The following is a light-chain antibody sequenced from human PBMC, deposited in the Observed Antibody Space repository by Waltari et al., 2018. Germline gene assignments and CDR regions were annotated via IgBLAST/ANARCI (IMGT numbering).Light chain of an antibody. CDR1: SRDVGGDNL. J-gene: IGLJ2*01. Sequence: QSALTQTASVSGSPGQSITISCTETSRDVGGDNLVSWYQQHPGKVPKLIIYEGDRRPSGFSNRFSGSRSGNTASLTISGLQAEDEADYYCCSYAGSSTVVFGGGTKLTVL. CDR2: EGD. V-gene: IGLV2-23*01. CDR3: CSYAGSSTVV.